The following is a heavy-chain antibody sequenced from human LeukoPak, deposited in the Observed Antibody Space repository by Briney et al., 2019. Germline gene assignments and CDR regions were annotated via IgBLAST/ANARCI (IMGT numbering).Heavy chain of an antibody. J-gene: IGHJ5*02. Sequence: GASVKVSCKTSGYTFNIYYVQWVRQDPGQGLEWMGVIHPNDGGTTYAQKFQGRIIMTSDTSTSTIYMELSSLKSDDTAVYYCARGDIDHWGQGTLVTVSS. CDR2: IHPNDGGT. CDR1: GYTFNIYY. CDR3: ARGDIDH. D-gene: IGHD2-15*01. V-gene: IGHV1-46*02.